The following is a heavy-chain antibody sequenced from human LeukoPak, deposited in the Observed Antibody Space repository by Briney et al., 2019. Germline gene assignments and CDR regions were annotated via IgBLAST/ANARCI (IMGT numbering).Heavy chain of an antibody. D-gene: IGHD6-19*01. V-gene: IGHV3-15*01. CDR2: IKSKTDGGTT. Sequence: GGSLRLSCAPSGFTFSNAWMSWVRQAPGKGLEWVGRIKSKTDGGTTDYAAPVKGRFTISRDDSKNTLYLQMNSLTTEDTAVYYCTTRSLNGVDGKWDFRGQGTLVTVSS. J-gene: IGHJ4*02. CDR1: GFTFSNAW. CDR3: TTRSLNGVDGKWDF.